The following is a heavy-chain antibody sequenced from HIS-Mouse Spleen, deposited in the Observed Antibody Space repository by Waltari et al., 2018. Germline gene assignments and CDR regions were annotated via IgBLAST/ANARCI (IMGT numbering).Heavy chain of an antibody. J-gene: IGHJ5*02. CDR2: ISYDGSNK. Sequence: QVQLVESGGGGVQPGGSLRLSCAASGFTFISYAMHWSRPAPGKGLEWVAVISYDGSNKYYADSVKGRFTISRDNSKNTLYLQMNSLRAEDTAVYYCARDRGSSWYWFDPWGQGTLVTVSS. CDR3: ARDRGSSWYWFDP. CDR1: GFTFISYA. D-gene: IGHD6-13*01. V-gene: IGHV3-30*04.